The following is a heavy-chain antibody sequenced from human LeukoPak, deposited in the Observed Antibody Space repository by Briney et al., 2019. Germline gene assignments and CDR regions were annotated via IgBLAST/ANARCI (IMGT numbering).Heavy chain of an antibody. D-gene: IGHD5-18*01. J-gene: IGHJ4*02. CDR1: GFTFISYG. CDR2: ISYDGSNK. Sequence: GGSLRLACAASGFTFISYGMHWVRQAPGKGLEWVPAISYDGSNKYYAYSVKGRFTISRDNSKNTLYLKMNSLRAEDTAVYYCARDLRGLRAAMVLGYWGQGTLVTVSS. V-gene: IGHV3-30*03. CDR3: ARDLRGLRAAMVLGY.